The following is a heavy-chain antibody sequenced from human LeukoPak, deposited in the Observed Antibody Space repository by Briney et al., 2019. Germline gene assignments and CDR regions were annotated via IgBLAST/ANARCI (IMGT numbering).Heavy chain of an antibody. CDR2: IKSRADGETT. Sequence: GGSLRLSCAASGFSFDDAWMNWVRQTPGKGLEWVGRIKSRADGETTEYAAPVKGRFTISRDDSKSTLYLQMNSLNIEDTAIYYCVREREGSNSEHWGQGTLVTVSS. CDR3: VREREGSNSEH. D-gene: IGHD1-26*01. CDR1: GFSFDDAW. V-gene: IGHV3-15*07. J-gene: IGHJ1*01.